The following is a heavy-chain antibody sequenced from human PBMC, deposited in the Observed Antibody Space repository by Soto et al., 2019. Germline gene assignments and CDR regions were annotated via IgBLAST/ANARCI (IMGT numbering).Heavy chain of an antibody. CDR2: ISGSGGST. D-gene: IGHD1-26*01. Sequence: PGGSLRLSCATSGLTFSNYAMSWVRQAPGGGLEWVSAISGSGGSTYYADSVKGRFTISRDNSKNTLYLQMNSLRAEDTAVYYCAKVRSRSGSYHLWGQGTLVTVSS. CDR3: AKVRSRSGSYHL. CDR1: GLTFSNYA. J-gene: IGHJ4*02. V-gene: IGHV3-23*01.